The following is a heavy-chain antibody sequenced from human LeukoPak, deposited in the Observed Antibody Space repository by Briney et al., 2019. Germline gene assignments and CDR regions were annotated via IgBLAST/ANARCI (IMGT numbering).Heavy chain of an antibody. CDR1: GGSITSTSYY. CDR2: VYYRGSP. V-gene: IGHV4-39*01. J-gene: IGHJ4*02. CDR3: ARQVVEATLGYFDY. Sequence: SETLSLTCTVSGGSITSTSYYWGCIRQPPGKRLEWIGSVYYRGSPYYNPSLKSRVTISVDSSKNHFSLKLSSVTAANTAVYYCARQVVEATLGYFDYWGQGTLITVSS. D-gene: IGHD1-26*01.